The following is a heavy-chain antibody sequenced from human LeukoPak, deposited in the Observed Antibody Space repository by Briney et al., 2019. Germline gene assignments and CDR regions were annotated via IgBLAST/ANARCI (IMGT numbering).Heavy chain of an antibody. V-gene: IGHV3-66*01. Sequence: PGGSLRLSCAASGFTVSTNYMSWVRQAPGKGLEWVSVIYSGGSTYYADSVKGRFTISRDSSKNTLYLQMNSLRAEDTAVYYCARCTSSGYFDNYWGQGTLVTVSS. CDR1: GFTVSTNY. CDR2: IYSGGST. CDR3: ARCTSSGYFDNY. J-gene: IGHJ4*02. D-gene: IGHD3-22*01.